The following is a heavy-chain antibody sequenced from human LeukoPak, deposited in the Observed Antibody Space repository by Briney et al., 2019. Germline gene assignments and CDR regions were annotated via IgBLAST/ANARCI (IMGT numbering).Heavy chain of an antibody. CDR1: GFTFADYG. J-gene: IGHJ4*02. V-gene: IGHV3-20*04. D-gene: IGHD1/OR15-1a*01. Sequence: GGSLRFSCEDSGFTFADYGLSWVRQAPRKGLEWVAGINWSGDNTFYADSVKGRFTISRDNTKKTLYLQMNNLRGEDTATYYCARDLSSNWNNLAYWGQGTLVTVSS. CDR3: ARDLSSNWNNLAY. CDR2: INWSGDNT.